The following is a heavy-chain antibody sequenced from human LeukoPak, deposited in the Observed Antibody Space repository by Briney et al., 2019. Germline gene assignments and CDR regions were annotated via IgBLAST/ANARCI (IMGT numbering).Heavy chain of an antibody. D-gene: IGHD3-22*01. CDR3: ARGSYYYYDSSGYGDAFDI. CDR2: INAGNGNT. CDR1: GYTFTSYA. Sequence: AASVKVSCKASGYTFTSYAMHWVRQAPGQRLEWMGWINAGNGNTKYSQKFQGRVTITRDTSASTAYMELSSLRSEDTAVYYCARGSYYYYDSSGYGDAFDIWGQGTMVTVSS. J-gene: IGHJ3*02. V-gene: IGHV1-3*01.